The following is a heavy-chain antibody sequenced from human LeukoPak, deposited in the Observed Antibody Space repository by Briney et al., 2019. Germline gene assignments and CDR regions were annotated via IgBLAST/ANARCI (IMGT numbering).Heavy chain of an antibody. Sequence: ASVKVSCKASGYSFTAYYMHWVRQAPGQGLEWMGWINPNTGGTNYAQKFQGRVTMTRDTSISTAYMELNRPGSDGTAVYYCARADCVGSSCYGMDVWGQGSTVTVSS. CDR2: INPNTGGT. V-gene: IGHV1-2*02. CDR3: ARADCVGSSCYGMDV. CDR1: GYSFTAYY. J-gene: IGHJ6*02. D-gene: IGHD6-13*01.